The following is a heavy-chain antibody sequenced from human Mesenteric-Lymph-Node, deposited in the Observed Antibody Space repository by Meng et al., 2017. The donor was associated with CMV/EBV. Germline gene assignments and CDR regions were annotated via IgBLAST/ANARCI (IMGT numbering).Heavy chain of an antibody. V-gene: IGHV3-48*03. CDR2: ISSSGSNI. J-gene: IGHJ4*02. CDR3: ARLDHYGSGSYLDY. CDR1: GFSFSGYE. Sequence: LSLTCAASGFSFSGYEMNWVRQAPGKGLEWVSYISSSGSNIDYADSVKGRFTISRDNAKKSLYLQMNSLRAEDTAVYYCARLDHYGSGSYLDYWGQGTLVTVSS. D-gene: IGHD3-10*01.